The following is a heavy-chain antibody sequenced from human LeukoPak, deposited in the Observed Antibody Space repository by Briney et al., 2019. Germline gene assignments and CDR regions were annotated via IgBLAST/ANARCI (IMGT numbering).Heavy chain of an antibody. CDR3: TSDKLNSGWFDY. CDR1: GFTFSSYS. D-gene: IGHD6-19*01. CDR2: ISSSSSYI. Sequence: PGGSLRLSCAASGFTFSSYSMNWVRQAPGKGLEWVSSISSSSSYIYYADSVKGRFTISRDNAKNSLCLQMNSLRAEDTAMYYCTSDKLNSGWFDYWGQGTLVTVSS. V-gene: IGHV3-21*01. J-gene: IGHJ4*02.